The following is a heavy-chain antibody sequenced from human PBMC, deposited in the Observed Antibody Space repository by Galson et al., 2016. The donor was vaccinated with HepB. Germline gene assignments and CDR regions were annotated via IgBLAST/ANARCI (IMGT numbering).Heavy chain of an antibody. CDR2: MNPNSGDT. D-gene: IGHD4-23*01. V-gene: IGHV1-8*01. CDR1: GYTFTSYD. CDR3: ARDYGGNSGWIDP. Sequence: SVKVSCKASGYTFTSYDLNWVRQATGQGLEWLGWMNPNSGDTGYAQKFQGRVTLTRSTSLRTAYMELRSLTSEDTAVYYCARDYGGNSGWIDPWGQGTLVSVSS. J-gene: IGHJ5*02.